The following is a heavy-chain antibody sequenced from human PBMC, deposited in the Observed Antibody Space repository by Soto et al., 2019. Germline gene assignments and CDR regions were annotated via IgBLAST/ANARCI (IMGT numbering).Heavy chain of an antibody. J-gene: IGHJ5*02. CDR3: ARGVNYYDSSGSSWFDP. CDR1: GVSIRSGGYY. CDR2: MYSSGTT. D-gene: IGHD3-22*01. V-gene: IGHV4-31*03. Sequence: SSETLSLTGTVSGVSIRSGGYYWSWIRQHPGKGLEWIGYMYSSGTTYYNPSLKSRVTISGDTSNNQVSLKLSSVTAADTAVYYRARGVNYYDSSGSSWFDPWREGALVTVSP.